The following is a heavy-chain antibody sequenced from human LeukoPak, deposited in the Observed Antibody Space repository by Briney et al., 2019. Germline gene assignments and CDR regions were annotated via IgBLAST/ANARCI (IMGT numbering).Heavy chain of an antibody. CDR3: ARVGYYYGSSGYFDY. J-gene: IGHJ4*02. CDR2: IWYDGSNK. Sequence: PGRSLRLSCAASGFTFSSYGMHWVRQAPGKGLEWVAVIWYDGSNKYYADSVKGRFTISRDNSKNTLYLQMNSLRAEDTAVYYCARVGYYYGSSGYFDYWGQGTLVTVSS. D-gene: IGHD3-22*01. CDR1: GFTFSSYG. V-gene: IGHV3-33*01.